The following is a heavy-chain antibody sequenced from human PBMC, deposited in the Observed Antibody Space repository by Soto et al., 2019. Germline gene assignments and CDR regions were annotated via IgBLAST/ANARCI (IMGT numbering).Heavy chain of an antibody. J-gene: IGHJ4*02. CDR2: IYYSGST. CDR3: ERHGMDYYDSSGYYYSPYYFDY. D-gene: IGHD3-22*01. V-gene: IGHV4-39*01. Sequence: QLQLQESGPGLVKPSETLSLTCTVSGGSISSSSYYWGWIRQPPGKGLEWIGSIYYSGSTYYNPSLMSRVTISVDTSKNQLSLKLSSVTAEETAVYYCERHGMDYYDSSGYYYSPYYFDYWGQGTLVTVYS. CDR1: GGSISSSSYY.